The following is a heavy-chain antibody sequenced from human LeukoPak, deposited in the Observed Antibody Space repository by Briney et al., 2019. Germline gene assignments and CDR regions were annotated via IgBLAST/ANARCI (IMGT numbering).Heavy chain of an antibody. CDR2: IYPGDSDT. CDR3: ARRASTWYIDY. Sequence: GESLKISCKGSGYSFTTYWIGWVRQMPGKGLEWMGIIYPGDSDTRYSPSFEGQVTISADESINTAYLQWSSLKAADTAVYYCARRASTWYIDYWGQGTQVTVSS. V-gene: IGHV5-51*01. J-gene: IGHJ4*02. CDR1: GYSFTTYW.